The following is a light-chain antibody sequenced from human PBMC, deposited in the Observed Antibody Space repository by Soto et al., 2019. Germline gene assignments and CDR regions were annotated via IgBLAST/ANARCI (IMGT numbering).Light chain of an antibody. CDR1: QSVGRDY. J-gene: IGKJ5*01. CDR2: DAS. Sequence: EIVLTQSPGTLSLSPGERATLSCRASQSVGRDYLAWFQQKPGQPPRLLIHDASSRATGIPDRFSGSGTGTDFTLTISRLETEDFAVYHCQQYADSPITFGQGTRLEIK. CDR3: QQYADSPIT. V-gene: IGKV3-20*01.